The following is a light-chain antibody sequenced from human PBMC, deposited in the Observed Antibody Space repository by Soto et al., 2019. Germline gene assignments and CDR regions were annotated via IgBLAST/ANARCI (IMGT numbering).Light chain of an antibody. Sequence: QSVLTQPASVSGSPGQSITISCTGTSSDFGGYNYVSWYQQHPGKAPKLMIYDVSNRPSGVSNRFSGSKSGNTASLTISGLQAEDEAYYYCSSYTSSSTFYVFGIWTKVTVL. CDR1: SSDFGGYNY. CDR3: SSYTSSSTFYV. J-gene: IGLJ1*01. V-gene: IGLV2-14*01. CDR2: DVS.